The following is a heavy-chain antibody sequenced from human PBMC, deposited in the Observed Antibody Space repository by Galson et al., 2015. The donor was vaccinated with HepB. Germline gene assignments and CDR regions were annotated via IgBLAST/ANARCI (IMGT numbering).Heavy chain of an antibody. D-gene: IGHD6-6*01. CDR2: ISAYNGNT. Sequence: SVKVSCKASGYSFTSYGISWVRQAPGQGLEWMGWISAYNGNTNYAQKLQGRVTMTTDTSTSTAYMELRGLRSDDTAVYYCARGGGIAARPTPFDYWGQGTLVTVSS. J-gene: IGHJ4*02. CDR3: ARGGGIAARPTPFDY. V-gene: IGHV1-18*04. CDR1: GYSFTSYG.